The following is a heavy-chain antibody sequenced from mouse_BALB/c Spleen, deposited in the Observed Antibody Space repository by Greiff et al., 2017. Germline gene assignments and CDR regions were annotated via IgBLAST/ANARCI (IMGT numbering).Heavy chain of an antibody. V-gene: IGHV1-7*01. CDR1: GYTFTSYW. CDR3: ARRYYGSSSFDY. D-gene: IGHD1-1*01. Sequence: VKLQQSGAELAKPGASVKMSCKASGYTFTSYWMHWVKQRPGQGLEWIGYINPSTGYTEYNQKFKDKATLTADKSSSTAYMQLSSLTSEDSAVYYCARRYYGSSSFDYWGQGTTLTVSS. J-gene: IGHJ2*01. CDR2: INPSTGYT.